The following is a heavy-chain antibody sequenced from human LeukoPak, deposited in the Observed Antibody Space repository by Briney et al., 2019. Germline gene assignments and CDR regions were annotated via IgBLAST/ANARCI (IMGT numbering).Heavy chain of an antibody. D-gene: IGHD1-7*01. CDR1: GFIFSSYA. V-gene: IGHV3-23*01. CDR2: ISGSGGST. J-gene: IGHJ4*02. Sequence: GSLRLSCAASGFIFSSYAMSWVRQAPGKWLEWVSAISGSGGSTYYADSVKGRFTISRDNSKNTLYLQMNSLRAEDTAVYYCAKDLARYLTGTTFDYWGQGTLVTVSS. CDR3: AKDLARYLTGTTFDY.